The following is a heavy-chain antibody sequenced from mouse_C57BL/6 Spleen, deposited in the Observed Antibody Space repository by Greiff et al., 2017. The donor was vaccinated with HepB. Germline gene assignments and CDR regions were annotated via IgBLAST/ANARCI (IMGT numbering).Heavy chain of an antibody. V-gene: IGHV1-15*01. CDR2: IDPETGGT. Sequence: VKLVESGAELVRPGASVTLSCKASGYTFTDYEMHWVKQTPVHGLEWIGAIDPETGGTAYNQKFKGKAILTADKSSSTAYMELRSLTSEDSAVYYCTNYYGSSPFAYWGQGTLVTVSA. CDR3: TNYYGSSPFAY. J-gene: IGHJ3*01. D-gene: IGHD1-1*01. CDR1: GYTFTDYE.